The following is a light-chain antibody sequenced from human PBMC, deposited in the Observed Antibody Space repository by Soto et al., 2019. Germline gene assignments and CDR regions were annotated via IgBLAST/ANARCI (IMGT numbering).Light chain of an antibody. J-gene: IGKJ4*01. V-gene: IGKV3-20*01. CDR1: QSVSSRF. Sequence: EIVLTQSPATLSLSPGDRATLSCTPSQSVSSRFLAWYQQKPGQAPRLLIYGASRRATGIPDRFSGSGSGTDFSLTISRLEPEDFAVYYCQQYDSSPLTFGRGTKVDIK. CDR2: GAS. CDR3: QQYDSSPLT.